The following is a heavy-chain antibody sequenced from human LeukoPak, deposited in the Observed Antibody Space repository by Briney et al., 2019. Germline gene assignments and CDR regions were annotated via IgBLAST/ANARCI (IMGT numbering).Heavy chain of an antibody. V-gene: IGHV1-69*10. CDR3: ARGLSTRLLYYFDY. J-gene: IGHJ4*02. Sequence: GASVKVSCKASGGTFTSYAISWVRQAPGHGREWMGGIIPIFGIANYAQKFQGRVTITADKSTSTAYMELSSLRSEDTAVYYCARGLSTRLLYYFDYWGQGTLVTVSS. D-gene: IGHD2-2*01. CDR1: GGTFTSYA. CDR2: IIPIFGIA.